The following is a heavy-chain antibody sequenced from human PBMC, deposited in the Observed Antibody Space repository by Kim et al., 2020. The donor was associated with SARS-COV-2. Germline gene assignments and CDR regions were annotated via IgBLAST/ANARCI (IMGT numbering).Heavy chain of an antibody. D-gene: IGHD6-6*01. CDR3: ARAAESRYSSSPQVDH. V-gene: IGHV1-18*01. Sequence: ASVKVSCKASGYTFTSYGISWVRQAPGQGLEWMGWISAYNGNTNYAQKLQGRVTMTTDTSTSTAYMELRSLRSDDTAVYYCARAAESRYSSSPQVDHWGQGTLVTVSS. CDR1: GYTFTSYG. J-gene: IGHJ5*02. CDR2: ISAYNGNT.